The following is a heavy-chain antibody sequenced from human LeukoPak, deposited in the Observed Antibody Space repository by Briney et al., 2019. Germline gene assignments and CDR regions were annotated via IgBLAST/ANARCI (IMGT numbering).Heavy chain of an antibody. Sequence: GGCLRLSCAASGFTVSSNYMSWVRPAPGKGLEWVSVIYSGGSTYYADSVKGRFTISRDNSKNTLYLQMNSLRAEDTAVYYCARDRTGAGHFDYWGQGTLVTVS. D-gene: IGHD1-1*01. CDR3: ARDRTGAGHFDY. J-gene: IGHJ4*02. CDR1: GFTVSSNY. CDR2: IYSGGST. V-gene: IGHV3-66*01.